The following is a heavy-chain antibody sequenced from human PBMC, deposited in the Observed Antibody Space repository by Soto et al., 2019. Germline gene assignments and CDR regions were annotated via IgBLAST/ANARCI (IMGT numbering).Heavy chain of an antibody. V-gene: IGHV4-39*01. D-gene: IGHD3-9*01. CDR2: IYYSGST. CDR1: GGSISSSSYY. CDR3: ARRVYDILTGYHYYYGMDV. Sequence: SETLSLTCTVSGGSISSSSYYWGWIRQPPGKGLEWIGSIYYSGSTYYNPSLKSRVTISVDTSKNQFSLKLSSVTAADTAVYYCARRVYDILTGYHYYYGMDVWGQGTTVTVSS. J-gene: IGHJ6*02.